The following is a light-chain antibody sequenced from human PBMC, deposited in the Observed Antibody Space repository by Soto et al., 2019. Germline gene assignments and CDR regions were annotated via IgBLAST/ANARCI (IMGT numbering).Light chain of an antibody. Sequence: ILMTQSPSSLSASVGDRATISCRANQGIRSYLAWYQQKPGKVPKLLIYGASKLESEVPSRFSGSGFGTDFTLTISSLQPEDFATYYCQQRYNCPWAFGQGTKLEIK. CDR2: GAS. CDR3: QQRYNCPWA. J-gene: IGKJ1*01. CDR1: QGIRSY. V-gene: IGKV1-6*01.